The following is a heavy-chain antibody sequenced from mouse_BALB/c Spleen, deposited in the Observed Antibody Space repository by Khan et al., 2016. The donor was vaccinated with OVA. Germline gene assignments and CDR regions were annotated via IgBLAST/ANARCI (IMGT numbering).Heavy chain of an antibody. V-gene: IGHV1-7*01. Sequence: QVQLKESGAELAKPGASVKMSCTASGYTFTSYWMHWIKQRPGQGLEWIGYINPTAGYTDYTQKIKDKATLTADKYSSTAYMQQSSLTSDDSAVYYCARDRIDYWGQGTALTVSS. CDR2: INPTAGYT. CDR3: ARDRIDY. CDR1: GYTFTSYW. J-gene: IGHJ2*01.